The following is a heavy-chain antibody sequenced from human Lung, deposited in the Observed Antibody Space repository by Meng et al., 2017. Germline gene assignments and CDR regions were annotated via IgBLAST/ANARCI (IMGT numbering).Heavy chain of an antibody. Sequence: VHLQQSGPGLVKPSQTLSLTCAITGDSVSSNRAAWNWIRQSPSTGREWLGRKCYRSKWYNGYAVSVRSRLTINPDTTKNQFSLQLNSVTPEDTAVYYCARSQQWLYSWGQGTLFTVSS. J-gene: IGHJ4*02. V-gene: IGHV6-1*01. CDR3: ARSQQWLYS. D-gene: IGHD6-19*01. CDR2: KCYRSKWYN. CDR1: GDSVSSNRAA.